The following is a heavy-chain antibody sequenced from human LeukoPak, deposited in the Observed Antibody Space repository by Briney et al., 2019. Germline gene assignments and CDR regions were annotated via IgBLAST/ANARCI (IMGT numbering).Heavy chain of an antibody. D-gene: IGHD4-23*01. CDR2: IYYRAGT. CDR3: AACRWLAPTDH. J-gene: IGHJ4*02. V-gene: IGHV4-59*01. Sequence: PSETLSLTCTDSGGTSSSYFWSWVRQAPGKGMEWIGYIYYRAGTSYNPSLESRVTISEDTSKNQVSLRLNSVTAADTAVYYCAACRWLAPTDHWGQGTLVTVSS. CDR1: GGTSSSYF.